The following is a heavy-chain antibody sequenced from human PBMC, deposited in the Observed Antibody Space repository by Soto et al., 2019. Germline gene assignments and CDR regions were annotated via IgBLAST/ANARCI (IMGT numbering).Heavy chain of an antibody. Sequence: ASVKVSCKASGYTFTGYYMHWVRQAPGQGLEWMGWINPNSGGTNYAQKFQGRVTMTRDTSISKAYMELSRLRSDDTAVYYCARTNYYDSSGYYYRGQGTLVTVSS. V-gene: IGHV1-2*02. CDR2: INPNSGGT. D-gene: IGHD3-22*01. CDR1: GYTFTGYY. J-gene: IGHJ4*02. CDR3: ARTNYYDSSGYYY.